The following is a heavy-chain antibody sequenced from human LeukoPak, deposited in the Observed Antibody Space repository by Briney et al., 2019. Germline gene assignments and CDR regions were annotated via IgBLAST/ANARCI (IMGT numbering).Heavy chain of an antibody. CDR1: GYTFTSYA. V-gene: IGHV1-3*03. Sequence: ASVKVSCKASGYTFTSYAMHWVRQAPGQRLEWMGWINAGNGNTKYSQEFQGRVTITRDTSASTAYMELSSLRSEDMAVYYRARGVYSSSWYVIGPIDYWGQGTLVTVSS. CDR2: INAGNGNT. CDR3: ARGVYSSSWYVIGPIDY. J-gene: IGHJ4*02. D-gene: IGHD6-13*01.